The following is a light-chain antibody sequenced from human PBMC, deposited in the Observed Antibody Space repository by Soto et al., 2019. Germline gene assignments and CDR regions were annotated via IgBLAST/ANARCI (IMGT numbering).Light chain of an antibody. CDR1: QSITASY. CDR3: QQYGSSARA. Sequence: EIVLSQSPGTVSLSPGESATLSCRASQSITASYLAWYQQKPGQAPRLLIYGTSSRATGIPDRFSGSGSGTDFTLTISGLEPEDFAVYYGQQYGSSARACGPGTKVDIK. CDR2: GTS. J-gene: IGKJ1*01. V-gene: IGKV3-20*01.